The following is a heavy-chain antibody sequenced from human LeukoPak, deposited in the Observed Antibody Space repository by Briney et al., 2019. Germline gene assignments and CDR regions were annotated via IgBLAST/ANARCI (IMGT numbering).Heavy chain of an antibody. CDR1: GFTFSSYS. J-gene: IGHJ4*02. CDR3: ARQGSYYPADFDY. Sequence: GGSLRLSCAASGFTFSSYSMNWVRQAPGKGLEWVSSISSSSSYIYYADSVKGRFTISRDNAKNSPYLQMNSLRAEDTAVYYCARQGSYYPADFDYWGQGTLVTVSS. D-gene: IGHD3-22*01. V-gene: IGHV3-21*01. CDR2: ISSSSSYI.